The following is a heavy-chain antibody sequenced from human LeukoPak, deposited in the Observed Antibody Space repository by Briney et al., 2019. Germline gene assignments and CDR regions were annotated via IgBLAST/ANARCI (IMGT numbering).Heavy chain of an antibody. V-gene: IGHV3-33*01. CDR2: ISYDGKNI. CDR1: GFSLSSYG. Sequence: SGGSLRLSCAASGFSLSSYGLHWVRQAPGKGLEWVSAISYDGKNIPYADSVKGRFTISRDNSRNTVYLQMNSLRVEDTAVYYCARTYSRESGYDFVFHYWGQGTRVTVSS. J-gene: IGHJ4*02. D-gene: IGHD5-12*01. CDR3: ARTYSRESGYDFVFHY.